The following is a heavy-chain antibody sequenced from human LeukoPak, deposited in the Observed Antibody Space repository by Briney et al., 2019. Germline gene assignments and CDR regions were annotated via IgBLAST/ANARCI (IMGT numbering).Heavy chain of an antibody. D-gene: IGHD4-17*01. Sequence: PGGSLRLSCAASGFTFSSYAMHWVRQAPGKGLEWVAVISYGGSDEYFAGSVKGRFTISRDNSKNTLFLQMNSLRAEDTAVYYCARGSRDYGDWYFDLWGRGTLVTVSS. CDR3: ARGSRDYGDWYFDL. CDR2: ISYGGSDE. V-gene: IGHV3-30-3*01. CDR1: GFTFSSYA. J-gene: IGHJ2*01.